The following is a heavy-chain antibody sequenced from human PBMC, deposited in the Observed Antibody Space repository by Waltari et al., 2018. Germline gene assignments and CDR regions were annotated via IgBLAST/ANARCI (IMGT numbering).Heavy chain of an antibody. CDR3: TAGVTTL. CDR2: ISVSGGQI. D-gene: IGHD4-17*01. Sequence: EVQLVESGGGLVRPGGSLRLSCAASGISFSSYSMNWVRQAPGKSLEWVSGISVSGGQIDYADSVKGRFTISRDNANKSLYLQMNSLRVEDTAVYYCTAGVTTLWGQGTLVTVSS. CDR1: GISFSSYS. J-gene: IGHJ4*02. V-gene: IGHV3-21*02.